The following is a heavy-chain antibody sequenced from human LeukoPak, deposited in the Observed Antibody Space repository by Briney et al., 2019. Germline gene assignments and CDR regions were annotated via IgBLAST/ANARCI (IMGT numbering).Heavy chain of an antibody. J-gene: IGHJ6*03. CDR1: GGTFSSYA. Sequence: SVKVSCKASGGTFSSYAISWVRQAPGQGLEWMGRIIPIFGTANYAQKFQGRVTITTDESTSTAYMELSSLRSEDTAVYYCARTPTYQLLSFHYMDVLGKGTPVTVSS. CDR2: IIPIFGTA. V-gene: IGHV1-69*05. CDR3: ARTPTYQLLSFHYMDV. D-gene: IGHD2-2*01.